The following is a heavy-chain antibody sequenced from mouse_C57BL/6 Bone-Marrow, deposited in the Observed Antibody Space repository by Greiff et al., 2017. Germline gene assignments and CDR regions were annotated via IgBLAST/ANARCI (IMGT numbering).Heavy chain of an antibody. Sequence: VQLQQSGPVLVKPGASVKMSCKASGYTFTDYYMNWVKQSHGKSLEWIGVINPYNGGTSYNQTFKGKATLTVDQSSSTAYMELNRLTSADSADYYGAWGYCSSVYYAMDYWGQGTSVTVSS. V-gene: IGHV1-19*01. J-gene: IGHJ4*01. CDR3: AWGYCSSVYYAMDY. CDR2: INPYNGGT. CDR1: GYTFTDYY. D-gene: IGHD6-1*01.